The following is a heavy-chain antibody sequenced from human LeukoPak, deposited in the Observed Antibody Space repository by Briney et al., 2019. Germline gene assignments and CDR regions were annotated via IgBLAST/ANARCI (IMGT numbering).Heavy chain of an antibody. V-gene: IGHV3-30*04. J-gene: IGHJ4*02. CDR1: GFTFSAYA. Sequence: GGSLRLSCAASGFTFSAYALHWVRQAPGKGLEWVSVISYDGSVQHYRDSVQGRFTISRDNSKNTVYLHMNSLRPEDTALYYCARDHYYYGWGDPDYWGLGTPVTVSS. D-gene: IGHD3-10*01. CDR3: ARDHYYYGWGDPDY. CDR2: ISYDGSVQ.